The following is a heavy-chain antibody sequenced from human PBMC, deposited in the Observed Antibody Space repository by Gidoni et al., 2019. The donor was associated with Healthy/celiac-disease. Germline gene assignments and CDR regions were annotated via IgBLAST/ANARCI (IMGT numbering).Heavy chain of an antibody. CDR2: IWYDGSNK. J-gene: IGHJ5*02. CDR3: ARDDGGVVVAPPFGFDP. Sequence: QVQLVESGGGVVQPGRSLRLSCAASGFPFRRSGMHWVRQAPGKGLEWVAVIWYDGSNKYYADSVKGRFTISRDNSKNTLYLQMNSLRAEDTAVYYCARDDGGVVVAPPFGFDPWGQGTLVTVSS. CDR1: GFPFRRSG. V-gene: IGHV3-33*01. D-gene: IGHD2-15*01.